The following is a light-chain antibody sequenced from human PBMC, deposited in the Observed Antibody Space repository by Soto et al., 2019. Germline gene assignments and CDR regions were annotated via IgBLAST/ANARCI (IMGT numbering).Light chain of an antibody. CDR1: SSDVGSYNL. V-gene: IGLV2-23*02. CDR3: CSYAGSSTNYV. J-gene: IGLJ1*01. CDR2: EVS. Sequence: QSALTQPASVSRSPGQSITISCTGTSSDVGSYNLVSWYQQHPGKAPKLMIYEVSKRPSGVSNRFSGSKSGNTASLTISGLQAEDEADYYCCSYAGSSTNYVFGTGTKVTVL.